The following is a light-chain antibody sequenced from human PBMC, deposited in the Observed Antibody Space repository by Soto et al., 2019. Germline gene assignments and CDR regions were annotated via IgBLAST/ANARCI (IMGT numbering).Light chain of an antibody. Sequence: QSALTQPPSVSGAPGQRVTISCTGSSSNIGAGYDVHWYQQLPGTAPKLLIYGNSNRPSGVPDRFSGSKSGTSASPAITGLQAEDEADYYCQSYDSSLSGLVFGTGTKLTVL. V-gene: IGLV1-40*01. CDR3: QSYDSSLSGLV. J-gene: IGLJ1*01. CDR1: SSNIGAGYD. CDR2: GNS.